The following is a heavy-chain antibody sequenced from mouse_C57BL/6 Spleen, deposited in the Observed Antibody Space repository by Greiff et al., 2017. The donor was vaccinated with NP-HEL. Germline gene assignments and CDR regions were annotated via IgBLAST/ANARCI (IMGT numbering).Heavy chain of an antibody. V-gene: IGHV5-6*01. CDR1: GFTFSSYG. Sequence: EVQLVESGGDLVKPGGSLKLSCAASGFTFSSYGMSWVRQTPDKRLEWVATISSGGSYTYYPDSVKGRFNISRDNAKNTLYLQMSSLKSEDTAMYYCARRYDYDGEYYYAMDYWGQGTSVTVSS. CDR3: ARRYDYDGEYYYAMDY. CDR2: ISSGGSYT. D-gene: IGHD2-4*01. J-gene: IGHJ4*01.